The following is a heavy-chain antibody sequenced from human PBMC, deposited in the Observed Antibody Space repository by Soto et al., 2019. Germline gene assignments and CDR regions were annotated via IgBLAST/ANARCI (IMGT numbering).Heavy chain of an antibody. CDR3: ARYNSYAIDY. D-gene: IGHD2-8*01. CDR1: GYSITSGYY. Sequence: PSETLSLTCAVSGYSITSGYYWSWIRQPPGKGLEWIANIHYSGTTNYNPSLASRVTLSVDTSKNQFSLKMTSVTAADRAMYFCARYNSYAIDYWGRGTLVTVSS. V-gene: IGHV4-59*01. J-gene: IGHJ4*02. CDR2: IHYSGTT.